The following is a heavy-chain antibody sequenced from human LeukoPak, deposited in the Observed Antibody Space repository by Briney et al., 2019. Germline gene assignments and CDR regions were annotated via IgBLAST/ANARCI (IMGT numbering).Heavy chain of an antibody. J-gene: IGHJ4*02. V-gene: IGHV4-39*01. CDR2: IYYSGST. CDR3: ARQNPSSSWYPLFDY. D-gene: IGHD6-13*01. Sequence: SETLSLTCTASGGSISSSSYYWGWIRQPPGKGLEWVGSIYYSGSTYYNPSLKSRVTISVDTSKNQFSLKLSSVTAADTAVYYCARQNPSSSWYPLFDYWGQGTLVTVSS. CDR1: GGSISSSSYY.